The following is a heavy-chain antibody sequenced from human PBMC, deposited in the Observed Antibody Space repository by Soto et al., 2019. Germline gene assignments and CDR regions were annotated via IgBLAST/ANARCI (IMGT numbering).Heavy chain of an antibody. D-gene: IGHD4-4*01. CDR1: GYTFTSYY. J-gene: IGHJ4*02. Sequence: QVQLVQSGAEVKKPGASVKVSCKASGYTFTSYYMHWVRQAPGQGLEWMGIFNPSGGSTSYAQKFQGRVTMTRDTSTSTVYMELSSLRSEDTAVYYCARDRGNYGYFDYWGQGTLVTVSS. CDR3: ARDRGNYGYFDY. V-gene: IGHV1-46*01. CDR2: FNPSGGST.